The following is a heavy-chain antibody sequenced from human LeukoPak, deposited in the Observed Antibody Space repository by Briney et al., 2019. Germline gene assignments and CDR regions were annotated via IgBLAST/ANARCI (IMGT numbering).Heavy chain of an antibody. CDR2: ISYDGSNK. D-gene: IGHD1-26*01. CDR1: GFTFSNYA. V-gene: IGHV3-30-3*01. CDR3: ARAGTIVGATIFDY. J-gene: IGHJ4*02. Sequence: GGSLRLSCAASGFTFSNYAMHWVRQAPGKGLEWVAVISYDGSNKYYADSVKGRFTISRDNSNNTLYLQMNSLRAEDTAVYYCARAGTIVGATIFDYWGQGTLVTVSS.